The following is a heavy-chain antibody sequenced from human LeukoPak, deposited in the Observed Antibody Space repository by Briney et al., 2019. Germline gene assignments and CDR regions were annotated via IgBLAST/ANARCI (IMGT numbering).Heavy chain of an antibody. D-gene: IGHD1-26*01. CDR1: GFTFSSYA. CDR2: ISYDGSNK. Sequence: GGSLRLSCAASGFTFSSYAMHWVRQAPGKGLEWVAVISYDGSNKYYADSVKGRFTISRDNSKNTLYLQMNSLRAEDTAVYYCARDLEVGATFPFDYWGQGTLVTVSS. CDR3: ARDLEVGATFPFDY. V-gene: IGHV3-30*04. J-gene: IGHJ4*02.